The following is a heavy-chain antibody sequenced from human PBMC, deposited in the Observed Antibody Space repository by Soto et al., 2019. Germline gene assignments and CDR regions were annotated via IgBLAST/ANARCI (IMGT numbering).Heavy chain of an antibody. Sequence: HPGGSLRLSCAASGFTFSSYAMNWVRQAPGTGLEWVSSISGSGGITYYAESVKGRFTISRDNSKNTLFVQMNSLRTEDTAVYYCAKRSAVAGPWAFDIWGPGAMVTVS. V-gene: IGHV3-23*01. J-gene: IGHJ3*02. CDR1: GFTFSSYA. CDR3: AKRSAVAGPWAFDI. D-gene: IGHD6-19*01. CDR2: ISGSGGIT.